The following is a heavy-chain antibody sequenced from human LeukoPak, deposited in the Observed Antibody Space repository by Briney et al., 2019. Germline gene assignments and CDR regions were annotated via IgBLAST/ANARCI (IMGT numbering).Heavy chain of an antibody. V-gene: IGHV3-74*01. Sequence: GGSLRLSCAASGFTFSSYWMHWVRHAPGKGLVWVSRINSDGSSTSYADSVKGRFTISRDNAKNSLYLQMNSLRAEDTAVYYCARADYYDSSGYYDYWGQGTLVTVSS. D-gene: IGHD3-22*01. CDR2: INSDGSST. CDR1: GFTFSSYW. CDR3: ARADYYDSSGYYDY. J-gene: IGHJ4*02.